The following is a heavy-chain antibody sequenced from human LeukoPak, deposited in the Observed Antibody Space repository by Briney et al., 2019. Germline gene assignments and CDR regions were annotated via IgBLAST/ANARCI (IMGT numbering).Heavy chain of an antibody. CDR3: ARQVAAAGTSD. V-gene: IGHV3-23*01. D-gene: IGHD6-13*01. CDR2: ISDSGGST. J-gene: IGHJ4*02. CDR1: GFTFSSYA. Sequence: GGSLRLSCAASGFTFSSYAMSWVRQAPGKGLECVSAISDSGGSTYYANSVKGRFTISRDNSKNTLYLQMNSLRAEDTAVYYCARQVAAAGTSDWGQGILVTVSS.